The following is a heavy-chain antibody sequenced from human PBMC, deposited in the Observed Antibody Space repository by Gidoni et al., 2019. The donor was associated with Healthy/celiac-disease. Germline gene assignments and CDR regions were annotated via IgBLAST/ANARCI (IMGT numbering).Heavy chain of an antibody. CDR1: GFTFSSYA. Sequence: QVQLVESGGGVAQPGRSLSPACAASGFTFSSYAMHWVRQAPGKGLEWVAVISYDGSNKYYADSVKGRFTISRDNSKNTLYLQMNSLRAEDTAVYYCAREYYDSSGQYYFDYWGQGTLVTVSS. CDR3: AREYYDSSGQYYFDY. V-gene: IGHV3-30-3*01. D-gene: IGHD3-22*01. J-gene: IGHJ4*02. CDR2: ISYDGSNK.